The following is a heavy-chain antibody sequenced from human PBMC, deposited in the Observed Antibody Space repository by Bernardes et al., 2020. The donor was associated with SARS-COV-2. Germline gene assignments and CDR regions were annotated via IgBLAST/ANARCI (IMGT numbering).Heavy chain of an antibody. J-gene: IGHJ4*02. Sequence: ASMKVSCKASGYTFTSYDIHWVRQATGQGLEWMGWMNPNSGNTGYAQKFQGRVTMTRNTSISTAYMELSSLRSEDTAVYYCAMARGGRRLVTSYCFDYWGQGTLVTVYS. CDR3: AMARGGRRLVTSYCFDY. V-gene: IGHV1-8*01. CDR2: MNPNSGNT. D-gene: IGHD3-9*01. CDR1: GYTFTSYD.